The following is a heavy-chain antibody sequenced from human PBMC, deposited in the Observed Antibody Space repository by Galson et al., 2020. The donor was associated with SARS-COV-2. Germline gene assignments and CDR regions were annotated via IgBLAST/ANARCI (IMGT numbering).Heavy chain of an antibody. V-gene: IGHV4-30-4*07. J-gene: IGHJ5*02. D-gene: IGHD6-6*01. CDR2: FFYTGGT. CDR3: AREAEYSSTTFFRWFDP. Sequence: SETLSLTCAVSGASISSGGYSWSWIQQPPGKGLEWIGYFFYTGGTYYNPSLKSRPTISVDTSKNQFSLRLTSVTAADTAVYYCAREAEYSSTTFFRWFDPWGQGTLVTVSS. CDR1: GASISSGGYS.